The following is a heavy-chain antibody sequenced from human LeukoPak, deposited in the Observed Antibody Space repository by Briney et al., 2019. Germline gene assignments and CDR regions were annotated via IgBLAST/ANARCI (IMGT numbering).Heavy chain of an antibody. V-gene: IGHV1-2*02. Sequence: ASVKVSCKASGYTFTAYYIHWVRQAPGQGLEWMGWINPNSGGTNYAQKFQGRVTMSGDTSISTAYMELSRLRSDDTAVYYCARVGHSTDFDYWGQGTLVTVSS. CDR1: GYTFTAYY. CDR2: INPNSGGT. J-gene: IGHJ4*02. CDR3: ARVGHSTDFDY. D-gene: IGHD6-13*01.